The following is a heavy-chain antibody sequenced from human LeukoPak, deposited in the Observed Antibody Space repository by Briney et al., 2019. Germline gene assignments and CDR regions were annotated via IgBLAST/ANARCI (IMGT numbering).Heavy chain of an antibody. CDR2: INPNSGGT. J-gene: IGHJ6*02. CDR1: GYTFTGYY. D-gene: IGHD2-2*01. V-gene: IGHV1-2*04. Sequence: ASVQVSCKASGYTFTGYYMHWVRQAPGQGLEWMGWINPNSGGTNYAQKFQGWVTMTRDTSISTAYMELSRLRSDDTAVYYCAREEVVPAAKGYYYYGMDVWGQGTTVTVSS. CDR3: AREEVVPAAKGYYYYGMDV.